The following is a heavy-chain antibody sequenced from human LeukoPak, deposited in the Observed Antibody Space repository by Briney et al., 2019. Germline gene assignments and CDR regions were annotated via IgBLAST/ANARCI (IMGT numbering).Heavy chain of an antibody. D-gene: IGHD3-9*01. CDR1: GYTFTSYD. Sequence: ASVKVSCKASGYTFTSYDINWVRQATGQGLEWMGWMNPNSGNTGYAQKFQGRVTMTRNTSISTAYMELSSLRSEDTAVYYCARGGYYDILTGSLFDYWGQGTLVTVSS. V-gene: IGHV1-8*01. CDR2: MNPNSGNT. J-gene: IGHJ4*02. CDR3: ARGGYYDILTGSLFDY.